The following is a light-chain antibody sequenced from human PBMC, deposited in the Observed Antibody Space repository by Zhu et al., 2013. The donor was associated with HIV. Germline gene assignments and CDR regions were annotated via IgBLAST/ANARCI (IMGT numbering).Light chain of an antibody. CDR2: WAS. V-gene: IGKV4-1*01. J-gene: IGKJ5*01. CDR1: QSVLSGSNNKNY. Sequence: DIVMTQSPDSLAVSLGERATINCKSSQSVLSGSNNKNYLAWYQQKPGQPPKLLIYWASTRESGVPDRFSGSGSGTDFTLTISSLQAEDVAVYYCQEYYSTPITFGQGTRLEIK. CDR3: QEYYSTPIT.